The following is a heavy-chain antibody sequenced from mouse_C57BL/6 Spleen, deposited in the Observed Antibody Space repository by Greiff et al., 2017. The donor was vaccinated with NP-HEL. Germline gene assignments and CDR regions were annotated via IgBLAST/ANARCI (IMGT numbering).Heavy chain of an antibody. J-gene: IGHJ4*01. V-gene: IGHV5-6*01. CDR3: ARHEGGYDVDYAMDY. D-gene: IGHD2-2*01. Sequence: EVMLVESGGDLVKPGGSLKLSCAASGFTFSSYGMSWVRQTPDKRLEWVATISSGGSYTYYPDSVKGRFTISRDNAKNTLYLQMSSLKSEDTAMYYCARHEGGYDVDYAMDYWGQGTSVTVSS. CDR1: GFTFSSYG. CDR2: ISSGGSYT.